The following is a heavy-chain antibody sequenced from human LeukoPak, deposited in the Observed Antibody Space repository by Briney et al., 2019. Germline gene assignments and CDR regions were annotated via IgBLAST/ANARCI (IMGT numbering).Heavy chain of an antibody. Sequence: SETLSLTCTVSGGSISSSGYYWGWIRQPPGKGLEWIGSIYYSGSTYYNPSLKSRVTISVDTSKNQFSLKLSSVTAADTAVYYCARLRGYSYGGGYWGQGTLVTVSS. J-gene: IGHJ4*02. CDR1: GGSISSSGYY. CDR2: IYYSGST. CDR3: ARLRGYSYGGGY. V-gene: IGHV4-39*01. D-gene: IGHD5-18*01.